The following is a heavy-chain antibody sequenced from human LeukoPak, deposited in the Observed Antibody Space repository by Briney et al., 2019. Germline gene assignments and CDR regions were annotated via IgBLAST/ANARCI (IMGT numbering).Heavy chain of an antibody. Sequence: GGSLRLSCAASGFTFSSYAMSWVRQAPGKGLEWVANIKQDGSEKYYVDSVKGRFTISRDNAKNSLYLQMNSLRAEDTAVYYCAGHRGWDTAMVIDYWGQGTLVTVSS. CDR2: IKQDGSEK. CDR3: AGHRGWDTAMVIDY. J-gene: IGHJ4*02. D-gene: IGHD5-18*01. V-gene: IGHV3-7*01. CDR1: GFTFSSYA.